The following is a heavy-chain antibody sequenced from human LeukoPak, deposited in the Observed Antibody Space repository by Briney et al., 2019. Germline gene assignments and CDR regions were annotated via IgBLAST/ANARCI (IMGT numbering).Heavy chain of an antibody. CDR2: ISAHNGNT. CDR1: GYTFTSYG. J-gene: IGHJ4*02. V-gene: IGHV1-18*01. D-gene: IGHD2-2*01. CDR3: ARNDFPSDRYCSSTSCWFPFDY. Sequence: GASVKVSCKASGYTFTSYGISWVRQAPGQGLEWMGWISAHNGNTNYAQKLQGRVTMTTDTSTSTAYMELRSLRSDDTAVYYCARNDFPSDRYCSSTSCWFPFDYWGQGTLVTVSS.